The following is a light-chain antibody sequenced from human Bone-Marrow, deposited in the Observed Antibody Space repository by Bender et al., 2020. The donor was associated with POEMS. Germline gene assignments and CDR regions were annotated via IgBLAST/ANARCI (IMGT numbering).Light chain of an antibody. V-gene: IGLV2-11*01. CDR3: CSYSGGYTWV. CDR2: DVD. J-gene: IGLJ3*02. CDR1: SSDVGDYDH. Sequence: QSVLTQPRSVSGSPGQSVTISCTGTSSDVGDYDHVSWYQHHPGKTPKLIIYDVDQRPPGVPDRFSASKSGNTASLTISGLQVEDETDYYCCSYSGGYTWVFGGGTKVIVL.